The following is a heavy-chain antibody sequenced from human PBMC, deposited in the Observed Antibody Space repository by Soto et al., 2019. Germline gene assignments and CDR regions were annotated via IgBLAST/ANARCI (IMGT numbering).Heavy chain of an antibody. Sequence: LGCAASGFACSCRGMIWFRQVPGKGQEWVASINQDGSDKYYVDPVRSRFTISRDNTKNSLYLQMNSLGVEDTALYYCSRAYNLGQGTLVTVSS. CDR3: SRAYN. D-gene: IGHD4-4*01. V-gene: IGHV3-7*04. CDR1: GFACSCRG. CDR2: INQDGSDK. J-gene: IGHJ4*02.